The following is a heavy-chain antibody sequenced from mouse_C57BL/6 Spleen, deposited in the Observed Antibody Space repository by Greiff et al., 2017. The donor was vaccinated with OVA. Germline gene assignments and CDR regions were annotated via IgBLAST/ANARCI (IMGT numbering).Heavy chain of an antibody. CDR3: ARGGRFYAMDY. Sequence: QVQLQQPGAELVKPGASVKLSCKASGYTFTSYWMHWVKQRPGQGLEWIGMIHPNSGSTNYTEKFKSKATMTVDKSYSTAYMQLSSLTSEDSAVYYCARGGRFYAMDYWGQGTSVTVSS. J-gene: IGHJ4*01. CDR1: GYTFTSYW. V-gene: IGHV1-64*01. CDR2: IHPNSGST.